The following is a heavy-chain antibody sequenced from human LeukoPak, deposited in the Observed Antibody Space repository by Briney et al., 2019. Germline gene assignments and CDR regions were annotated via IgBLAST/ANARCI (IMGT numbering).Heavy chain of an antibody. Sequence: GGSLRLSCAASGFTFSSYGMHWLRQAPGKGLEWVAVISYDGSNKYYADSVKGRFTISRDNCKNTLYLQMNSLRAEDTAVYYCAKAPWYYGSGSYFGVLDYWGQGTLVTVSS. D-gene: IGHD3-10*01. CDR1: GFTFSSYG. CDR2: ISYDGSNK. CDR3: AKAPWYYGSGSYFGVLDY. V-gene: IGHV3-30*18. J-gene: IGHJ4*02.